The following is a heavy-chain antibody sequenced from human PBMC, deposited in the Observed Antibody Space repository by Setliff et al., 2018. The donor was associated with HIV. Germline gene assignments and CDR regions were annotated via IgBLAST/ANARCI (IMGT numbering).Heavy chain of an antibody. CDR3: ASSDLGGQPLRQFDY. V-gene: IGHV4-4*07. CDR2: LYVSGDT. Sequence: SETLSLTCYVTDDPISSYYWSWVRQPAGKGLEWIGRLYVSGDTNYNPSLKSRVTMSVDTSKNQFSLKLSSVTAADTAVYYCASSDLGGQPLRQFDYWGQGTLVTVSS. J-gene: IGHJ4*02. D-gene: IGHD3-16*01. CDR1: DDPISSYY.